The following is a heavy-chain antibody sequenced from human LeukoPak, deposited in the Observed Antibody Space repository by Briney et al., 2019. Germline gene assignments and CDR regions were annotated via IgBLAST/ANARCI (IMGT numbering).Heavy chain of an antibody. CDR2: IKQDGSEK. D-gene: IGHD3-16*01. CDR3: ARARAGGFRYYYYMDV. V-gene: IGHV3-7*01. Sequence: GGSLRLSCAASGFTFSSYWMSWVRQAPGKGLEWVANIKQDGSEKYYVDSVKGRFTISRDNAKNSLYLQMNSLRAEDTAVYYCARARAGGFRYYYYMDVWGKGTTVTVSS. CDR1: GFTFSSYW. J-gene: IGHJ6*03.